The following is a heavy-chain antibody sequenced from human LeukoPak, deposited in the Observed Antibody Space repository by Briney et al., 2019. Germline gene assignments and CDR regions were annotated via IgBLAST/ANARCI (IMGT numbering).Heavy chain of an antibody. CDR2: ISGDGGST. CDR3: AKDIRDYDFWSGYFDY. V-gene: IGHV3-43*02. D-gene: IGHD3-3*01. CDR1: GFTFDEYA. Sequence: GGSLRLSCAASGFTFDEYAMHWVRQAPGKGLEWVSLISGDGGSTYYADSVKGRFTISRDNSKNSLYLQMNSLRTEDTALYYCAKDIRDYDFWSGYFDYWGQGTLVTVSS. J-gene: IGHJ4*02.